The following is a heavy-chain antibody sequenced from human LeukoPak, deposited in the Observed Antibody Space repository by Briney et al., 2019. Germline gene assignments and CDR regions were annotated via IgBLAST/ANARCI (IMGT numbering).Heavy chain of an antibody. CDR2: ISGSGAGT. CDR3: AKSGYSGYDFRNFDY. Sequence: GGSLRLSCAASGFTFSSYAMNWVRQAPGKGLEWVSGISGSGAGTYYADSVKGRFTISRDNSKSTLYLHMNSLRAEGTAVYYCAKSGYSGYDFRNFDYWGQGTLVTVSS. D-gene: IGHD5-12*01. J-gene: IGHJ4*02. V-gene: IGHV3-23*01. CDR1: GFTFSSYA.